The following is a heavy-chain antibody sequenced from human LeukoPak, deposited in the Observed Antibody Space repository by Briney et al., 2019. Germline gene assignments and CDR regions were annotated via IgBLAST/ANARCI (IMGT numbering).Heavy chain of an antibody. D-gene: IGHD6-19*01. V-gene: IGHV3-23*01. Sequence: PGGSLRLSCAASGFTFSSSAMSWVRQAPGKGLEWVSAISNNGGYTYYADSVQGRFTISRDNAKSSLHLQMNGLRAEDTAMYYCVKDSGWFHFDSWGQGTLVTVSS. CDR3: VKDSGWFHFDS. CDR2: ISNNGGYT. J-gene: IGHJ4*02. CDR1: GFTFSSSA.